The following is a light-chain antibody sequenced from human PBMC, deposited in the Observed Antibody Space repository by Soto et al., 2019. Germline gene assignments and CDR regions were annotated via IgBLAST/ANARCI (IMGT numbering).Light chain of an antibody. CDR2: DVS. Sequence: QSVLTQPRSVSGSPGQSVTISCTGTSTAVGGYNYVFWYQQHPGKAPKLMIYDVSKRPSGVPDRFSGSKSGNTASLTISGLQSEYEADYYCCSYAGSYTFLFGGGTKVTVL. J-gene: IGLJ2*01. CDR3: CSYAGSYTFL. V-gene: IGLV2-11*01. CDR1: STAVGGYNY.